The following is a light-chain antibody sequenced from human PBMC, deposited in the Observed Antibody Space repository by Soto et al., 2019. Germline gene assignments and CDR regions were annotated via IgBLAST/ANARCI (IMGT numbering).Light chain of an antibody. Sequence: IRVTQSPIFLSGSVGGMVTITCRASQSVSLWLAWYQQKPGKVPKLLIYEASTLQSGVPSRFSGSGSGEEFTLTITSLQPDDFATYYCQQYNSYRSFGQGTKVDI. CDR2: EAS. CDR1: QSVSLW. CDR3: QQYNSYRS. J-gene: IGKJ1*01. V-gene: IGKV1-5*01.